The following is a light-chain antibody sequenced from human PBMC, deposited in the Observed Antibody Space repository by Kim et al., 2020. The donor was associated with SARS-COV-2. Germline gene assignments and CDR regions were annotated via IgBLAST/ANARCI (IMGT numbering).Light chain of an antibody. J-gene: IGKJ5*01. CDR1: QSVSSTY. CDR2: DSF. CDR3: QHYAGSPPII. Sequence: EIVFTQSPGTLSLSPGETATLSCRASQSVSSTYLAWYQQKPGQAPRLLIYDSFNTATGIPDRFSGSGSGTDFTLTIRRLEPEDFAVYFCQHYAGSPPIIFGQGTRLEIK. V-gene: IGKV3-20*01.